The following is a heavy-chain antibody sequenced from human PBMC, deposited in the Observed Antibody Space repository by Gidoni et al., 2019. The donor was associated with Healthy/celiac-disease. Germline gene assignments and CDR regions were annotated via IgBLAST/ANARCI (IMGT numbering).Heavy chain of an antibody. Sequence: QVQLVESGGGVVQHGRSLRLHCAASGFNFSSYGMHVVRQAPCKGLGLLAVIWYDGSNKYYADSVKGRFTISRDNSKNTLYLQMNSLRAEDTAVYYCARDPIVVVTAIHDAFDIWGQGTMVTVSS. V-gene: IGHV3-33*01. J-gene: IGHJ3*02. CDR2: IWYDGSNK. CDR1: GFNFSSYG. CDR3: ARDPIVVVTAIHDAFDI. D-gene: IGHD2-21*02.